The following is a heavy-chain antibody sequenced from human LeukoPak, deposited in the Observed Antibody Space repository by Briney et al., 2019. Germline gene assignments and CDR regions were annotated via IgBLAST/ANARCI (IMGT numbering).Heavy chain of an antibody. V-gene: IGHV4-4*02. CDR1: GASISRGSW. D-gene: IGHD1-1*01. CDR2: FSHSGIT. J-gene: IGHJ4*02. CDR3: ARNGGHNQEH. Sequence: SETLSLTCDVSGASISRGSWWSWVRQPPGKGLEWIGEFSHSGITNFNPSLKSRVTISVDKSRNQFSLNLISVTAADTAVYFYARNGGHNQEHWGQGTLVTVSS.